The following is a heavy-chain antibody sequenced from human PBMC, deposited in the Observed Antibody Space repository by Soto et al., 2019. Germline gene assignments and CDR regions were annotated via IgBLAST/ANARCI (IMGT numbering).Heavy chain of an antibody. D-gene: IGHD3-10*01. V-gene: IGHV3-33*06. Sequence: QVQLVESGGGVVQPGGSLRLSCAASGFSFNYYAMNWVRHAPGKGLEWVAGIWPDGSHKSYADSVRGRFNISRDNSKNTLKIQMNSLGVEHTAVDYCAKDGGSDTPHRYFDYCGQGTLVSVSP. CDR1: GFSFNYYA. CDR3: AKDGGSDTPHRYFDY. J-gene: IGHJ4*02. CDR2: IWPDGSHK.